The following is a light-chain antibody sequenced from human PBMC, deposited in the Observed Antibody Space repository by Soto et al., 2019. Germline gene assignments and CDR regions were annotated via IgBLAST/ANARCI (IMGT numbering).Light chain of an antibody. CDR2: SAS. V-gene: IGKV3D-20*02. Sequence: ELVLTQSPGTLSLSPGERATPSCSAGHSVSSSYLAWYQQKPGQAHRLLIYSASSRATGIPDRFSGSGSGAYYTLTISSLEPEDFAVYYCEQRSNWPWTFGQGTKVDIK. CDR1: HSVSSSY. J-gene: IGKJ1*01. CDR3: EQRSNWPWT.